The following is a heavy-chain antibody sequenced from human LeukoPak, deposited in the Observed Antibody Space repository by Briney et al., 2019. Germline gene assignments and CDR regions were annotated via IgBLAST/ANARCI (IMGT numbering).Heavy chain of an antibody. CDR3: ARLAVGSPFDY. CDR2: ISYSGST. V-gene: IGHV4-39*01. D-gene: IGHD3-10*01. Sequence: PSETLSLTCSVSGGSIGSTTFYWGWLRQPPDKGLEYIGAISYSGSTYYNPSLKSRVTISVDTSKNQFSLKLSSVTAADTAVYYCARLAVGSPFDYWGQGTLVTVSS. CDR1: GGSIGSTTFY. J-gene: IGHJ4*02.